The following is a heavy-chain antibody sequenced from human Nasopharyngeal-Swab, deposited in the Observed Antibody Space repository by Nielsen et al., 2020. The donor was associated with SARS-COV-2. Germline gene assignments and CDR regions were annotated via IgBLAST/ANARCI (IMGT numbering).Heavy chain of an antibody. CDR3: ASEGAPIDSYGFRDKGLLGY. D-gene: IGHD5-18*01. V-gene: IGHV1-69*13. CDR2: IIPIFGTA. J-gene: IGHJ4*02. Sequence: SVKVSRKASGGTFSSYAISWVRQAPGQGLEWMGGIIPIFGTANYAQKFQGRVTITADESTSTAYMELSSLRSEDTAVYYCASEGAPIDSYGFRDKGLLGYWGQGTLVTVSS. CDR1: GGTFSSYA.